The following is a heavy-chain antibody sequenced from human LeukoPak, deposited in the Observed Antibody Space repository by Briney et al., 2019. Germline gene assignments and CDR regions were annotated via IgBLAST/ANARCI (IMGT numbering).Heavy chain of an antibody. J-gene: IGHJ4*02. CDR3: ARGDLTTAGTGSDY. CDR2: INSDGSST. CDR1: GFTFSSYW. D-gene: IGHD1-1*01. Sequence: GGSLRLSCAASGFTFSSYWMHWVRQAPGKGLVWVSRINSDGSSTSYADSVKGRFTISRDNAKNTLYLQMNSLRAEDTAVYYCARGDLTTAGTGSDYWGQGTLVTVSS. V-gene: IGHV3-74*01.